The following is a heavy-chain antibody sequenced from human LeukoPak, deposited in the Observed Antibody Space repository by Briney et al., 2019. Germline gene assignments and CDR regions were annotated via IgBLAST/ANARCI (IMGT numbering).Heavy chain of an antibody. CDR1: GYTVTSYG. D-gene: IGHD6-6*01. V-gene: IGHV1-18*01. CDR3: ARESGIAARYFDY. CDR2: ISAYNGNT. Sequence: ASVKVSCKASGYTVTSYGISWVRHAPGDGLESMGWISAYNGNTNYAQKLQGRVTMNTDTSTSTAYMELRRLRSDDTAGYYCARESGIAARYFDYWGQGSLVTVSS. J-gene: IGHJ4*02.